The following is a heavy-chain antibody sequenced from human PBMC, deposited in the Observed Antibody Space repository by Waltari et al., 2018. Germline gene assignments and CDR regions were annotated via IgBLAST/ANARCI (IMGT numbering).Heavy chain of an antibody. CDR1: GFTFSSYG. J-gene: IGHJ4*02. D-gene: IGHD6-19*01. CDR2: TRYEGSNN. CDR3: AKDRDGSSGWYEGY. V-gene: IGHV3-30*02. Sequence: VQLVESGGGVVQPGGALRLSCAASGFTFSSYGMHWVRQAPGKGLEWVSFTRYEGSNNYFADSGKSRFTISKDNSKNTMYLQMNSLRAEDTAGYYCAKDRDGSSGWYEGYWGQGTLVTVSS.